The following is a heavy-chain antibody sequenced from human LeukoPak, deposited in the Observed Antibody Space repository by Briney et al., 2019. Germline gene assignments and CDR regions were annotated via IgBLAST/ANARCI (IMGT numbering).Heavy chain of an antibody. D-gene: IGHD2-15*01. J-gene: IGHJ4*02. CDR2: ISYDGSNK. V-gene: IGHV3-30-3*01. CDR3: AKVGGPTY. Sequence: GGSLRLSCAASGFTFSSYAMHWVRQAPGKGLEWVAVISYDGSNKYYADSVKGRFTISRDNSKNTLYLQMNSLRTEDTAVYCCAKVGGPTYWGQGSLVTVSS. CDR1: GFTFSSYA.